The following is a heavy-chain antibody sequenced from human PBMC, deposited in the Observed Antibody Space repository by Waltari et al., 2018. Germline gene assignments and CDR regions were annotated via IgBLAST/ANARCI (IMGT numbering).Heavy chain of an antibody. V-gene: IGHV3-7*01. CDR3: ARIGYSSSSFDY. J-gene: IGHJ4*02. CDR1: GFTFSNYW. D-gene: IGHD6-6*01. Sequence: EVQLVESGGGLVQPGGSLRLSCAASGFTFSNYWMSWVRQAPGKGLGWVANIKEDGSHTYYVDSVKGRLTISRDNSKNSVYLQVNSLRAGDTAVYYCARIGYSSSSFDYWGQGTLVTVSS. CDR2: IKEDGSHT.